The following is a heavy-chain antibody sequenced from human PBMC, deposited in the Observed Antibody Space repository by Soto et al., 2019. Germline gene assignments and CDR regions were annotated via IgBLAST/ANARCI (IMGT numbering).Heavy chain of an antibody. CDR3: TRISLVGATGGRYFDY. Sequence: VQLVESGGGLVQPGGSLRLSCAASGFIFSDQYMDWVRQAPGKGLEWVGRIKNKANSYTTEYAASVKGRLTISRDDSKNSLYLQMNSVKTEYTAVYYFTRISLVGATGGRYFDYWCQGTLLTVSS. J-gene: IGHJ4*02. D-gene: IGHD1-26*01. CDR1: GFIFSDQY. CDR2: IKNKANSYTT. V-gene: IGHV3-72*01.